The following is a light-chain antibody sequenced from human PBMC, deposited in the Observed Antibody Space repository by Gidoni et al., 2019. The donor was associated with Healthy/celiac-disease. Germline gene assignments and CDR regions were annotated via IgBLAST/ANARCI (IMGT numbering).Light chain of an antibody. J-gene: IGLJ1*01. CDR3: QAWDSSTPYV. V-gene: IGLV3-1*01. CDR1: KLGDKY. CDR2: PDS. Sequence: SYELTQPPSVSVSPGQTASITCSGDKLGDKYACWYQQKPGQSPVLVIYPDSKRPSGIPERFSGSNSGNTATLTISGTQAMDEADYYCQAWDSSTPYVFGTGTKVTVL.